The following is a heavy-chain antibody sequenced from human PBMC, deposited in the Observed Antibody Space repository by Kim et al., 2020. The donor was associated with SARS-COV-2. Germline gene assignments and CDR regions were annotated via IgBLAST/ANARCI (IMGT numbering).Heavy chain of an antibody. J-gene: IGHJ4*02. Sequence: GGSLRLSCAASGFTFSSYAMSWVRQAPGKGLEWVSAISGSGGSTYYADSVKGRFTISRDNSKNTLYLQMNSLRAEDTAVYYCAKDRIDGYSSGWYDFDYWGQGTLVTVSS. CDR2: ISGSGGST. V-gene: IGHV3-23*01. CDR3: AKDRIDGYSSGWYDFDY. D-gene: IGHD6-19*01. CDR1: GFTFSSYA.